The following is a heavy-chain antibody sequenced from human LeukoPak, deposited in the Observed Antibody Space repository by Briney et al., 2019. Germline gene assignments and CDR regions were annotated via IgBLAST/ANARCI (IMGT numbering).Heavy chain of an antibody. V-gene: IGHV1-69*06. J-gene: IGHJ4*02. CDR3: ASYGLRTSTYFDY. CDR2: IIPIFGTA. CDR1: GGTFSSYA. Sequence: ASVKVSCKASGGTFSSYAISWVRQAPGQGLEWMGGIIPIFGTANYAQKFRGRVTITADKSTSTAYMELSSLRSEDTAVYYCASYGLRTSTYFDYWGQGTLVTVSS. D-gene: IGHD5-12*01.